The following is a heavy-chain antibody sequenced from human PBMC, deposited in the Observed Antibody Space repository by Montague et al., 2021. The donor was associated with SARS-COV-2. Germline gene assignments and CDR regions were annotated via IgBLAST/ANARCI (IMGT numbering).Heavy chain of an antibody. CDR3: AREPYNGSLRFTFDF. J-gene: IGHJ2*01. CDR2: ISSDGGTI. V-gene: IGHV3-48*03. D-gene: IGHD1-26*01. Sequence: SLRLSCAASGFIFSGYDMNWVRQAPGKGLEWVSDISSDGGTIYYADSVKGRFTISRDNAKNSLSLQMNCLRAEDTAVYYCAREPYNGSLRFTFDFWSRGTQVTVSS. CDR1: GFIFSGYD.